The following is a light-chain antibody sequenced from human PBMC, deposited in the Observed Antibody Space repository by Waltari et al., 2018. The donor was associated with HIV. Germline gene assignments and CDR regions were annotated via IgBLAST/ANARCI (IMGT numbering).Light chain of an antibody. V-gene: IGLV3-21*01. J-gene: IGLJ3*02. Sequence: YVLTQAPSVSVAPGQTAKITCAGDGIGDKRVHWYQKKPGQAPLLLMYDDNVRPSGISDRFSGANDYGSGSLTVTRVEAGDEADYYCQVCEPSTTYAVVFGGGTKLTVL. CDR3: QVCEPSTTYAVV. CDR1: GIGDKR. CDR2: DDN.